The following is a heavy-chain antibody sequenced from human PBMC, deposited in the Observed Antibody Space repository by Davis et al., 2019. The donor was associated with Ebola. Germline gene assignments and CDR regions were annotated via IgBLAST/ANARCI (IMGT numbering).Heavy chain of an antibody. D-gene: IGHD3-10*01. CDR3: ARRVSYDAFDI. J-gene: IGHJ3*02. CDR2: IIPIFGTA. V-gene: IGHV1-69*06. CDR1: GGTFSSYA. Sequence: SVKVSCKASGGTFSSYAISWVRQAPGQGLEWMGGIIPIFGTANYAQKFQGRVTITADKSTSTAYMELRSLRSDDTAVYYCARRVSYDAFDIWGQGTMVTVSS.